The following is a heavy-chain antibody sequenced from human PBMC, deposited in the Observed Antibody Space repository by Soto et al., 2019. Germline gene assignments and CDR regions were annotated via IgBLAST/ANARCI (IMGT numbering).Heavy chain of an antibody. CDR1: GFTFSSYA. V-gene: IGHV3-64D*08. D-gene: IGHD1-26*01. J-gene: IGHJ3*02. CDR3: VKVWSAVGATRGFDAFDI. CDR2: ISSNGGST. Sequence: PGGSLRLSCSASGFTFSSYAMHWVRQAPGKGLEYVSAISSNGGSTYYADSVKGRFTISRDNSKNTLYLQVSSLRAEDTAVYYCVKVWSAVGATRGFDAFDIWGQGTMVTVSS.